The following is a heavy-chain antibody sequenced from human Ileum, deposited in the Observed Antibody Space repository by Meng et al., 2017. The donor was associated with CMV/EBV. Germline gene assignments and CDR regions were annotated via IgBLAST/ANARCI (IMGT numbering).Heavy chain of an antibody. J-gene: IGHJ4*02. Sequence: VQVQESVGGLTHPGVSVRRSGAASGFTFSNYWMKWVRQVQGKGLVCDSHNKSDGTGITSVNSVKGRLTISRNNAKNTLYLQMTNLRVDDTAVYYCTRDYWGIPDYWGQGTLVTVSS. CDR3: TRDYWGIPDY. CDR2: NKSDGTGI. D-gene: IGHD7-27*01. V-gene: IGHV3-74*01. CDR1: GFTFSNYW.